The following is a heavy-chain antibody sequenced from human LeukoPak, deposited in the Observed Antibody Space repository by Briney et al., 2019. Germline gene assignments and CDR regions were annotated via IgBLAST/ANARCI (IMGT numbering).Heavy chain of an antibody. J-gene: IGHJ4*02. CDR3: AKDHAVGSYYDSSGYFVGGN. CDR2: ISSRSSTI. Sequence: SGGSLRLSCAASGFIFGSYSMNWVRQAPGKGLEWVSYISSRSSTIYYADSVKGRFTISRDNAKNSLYLQMNSLRAEDTAVYYCAKDHAVGSYYDSSGYFVGGNWGQGTLVTVSS. CDR1: GFIFGSYS. V-gene: IGHV3-48*04. D-gene: IGHD3-22*01.